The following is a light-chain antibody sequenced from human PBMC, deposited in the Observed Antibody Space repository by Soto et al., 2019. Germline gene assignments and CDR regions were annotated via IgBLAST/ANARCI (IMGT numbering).Light chain of an antibody. CDR1: HNIVNY. V-gene: IGKV1-39*01. J-gene: IGKJ4*01. CDR2: GAS. CDR3: QQSHSVPLT. Sequence: DIQMTQSPSSLSASVGDRVTITCRASHNIVNYLNWYQRKPGQAPKLLIYGASSLQSGVPSRFSGSGSGTEFTLTISTLQPEDFATFYCQQSHSVPLTFGGGTKVDIK.